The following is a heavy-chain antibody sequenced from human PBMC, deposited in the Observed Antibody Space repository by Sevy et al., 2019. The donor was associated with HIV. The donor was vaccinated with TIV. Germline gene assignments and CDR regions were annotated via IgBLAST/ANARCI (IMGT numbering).Heavy chain of an antibody. CDR2: ISGDNGNT. CDR3: ARDSMPTVQGIIITPYYYGMDL. Sequence: ASVKVSCKASGYTFISYGISWVRQAPGQGLEWMGWISGDNGNTNSAQNLQGRVTMSTDTSTSTAYMELRSLRSDDTAVYYCARDSMPTVQGIIITPYYYGMDLWGQGTTVTVSS. J-gene: IGHJ6*02. V-gene: IGHV1-18*01. CDR1: GYTFISYG. D-gene: IGHD3-10*01.